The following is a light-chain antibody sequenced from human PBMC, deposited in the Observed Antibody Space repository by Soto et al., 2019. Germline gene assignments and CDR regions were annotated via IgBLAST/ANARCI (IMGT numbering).Light chain of an antibody. CDR1: QSVSSY. V-gene: IGKV3-11*01. J-gene: IGKJ2*01. Sequence: EIVLTQSPATLSLSPGERATLFCRASQSVSSYLAWYQQKPGEAPRLLIYDASNRATGIPARFSGSGSGTDFTLTISSLEPEDFAVYYCQQRSNWPRGYTFGQGTKLEFK. CDR2: DAS. CDR3: QQRSNWPRGYT.